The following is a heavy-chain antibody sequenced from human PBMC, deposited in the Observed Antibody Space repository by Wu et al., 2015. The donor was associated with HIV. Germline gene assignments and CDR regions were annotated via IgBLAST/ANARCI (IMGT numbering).Heavy chain of an antibody. J-gene: IGHJ6*03. CDR3: ARAGKDIVVVPAAYYMDV. V-gene: IGHV1-69*12. D-gene: IGHD2-2*01. CDR1: GGTFSSYA. Sequence: QVQLVQSGAEVKKPGSSVKVSCKASGGTFSSYAISWVRQAPGQGLEWMGGIIPIFGTANYAQKFQGRVTITADESTSTAYMELSSLRSEDTAVYYCARAGKDIVVVPAAYYMDVWGKGTTGHRLL. CDR2: IIPIFGTA.